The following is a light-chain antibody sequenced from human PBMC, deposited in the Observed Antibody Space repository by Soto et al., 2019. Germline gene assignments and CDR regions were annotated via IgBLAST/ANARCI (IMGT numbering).Light chain of an antibody. CDR1: QSVLYSSNNKNY. J-gene: IGKJ5*01. CDR3: QQYYSTPIT. V-gene: IGKV4-1*01. Sequence: DIVMTQSPDSLAVSLGEGATINCKSSQSVLYSSNNKNYLAWYQQKPGQPPKLLIYWASTRESGVPDRFSGSGSGPDFTLTVSSLPAEDVAVYYCQQYYSTPITSGQGTRLEVK. CDR2: WAS.